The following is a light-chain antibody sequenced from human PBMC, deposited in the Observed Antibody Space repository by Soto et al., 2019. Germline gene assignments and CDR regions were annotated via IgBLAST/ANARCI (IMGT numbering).Light chain of an antibody. J-gene: IGKJ5*01. CDR3: QQYNYWPIT. V-gene: IGKV3-15*01. CDR1: QSVADN. CDR2: GAS. Sequence: EVVMTQSPATLSVSPGERVTLSCSSSQSVADNLAWFQQKPGQGPRLLIYGASTRATGIPARFSGSGSETDFTLTVSSLRSEDSAVYYCQQYNYWPITFGQGTRLEIK.